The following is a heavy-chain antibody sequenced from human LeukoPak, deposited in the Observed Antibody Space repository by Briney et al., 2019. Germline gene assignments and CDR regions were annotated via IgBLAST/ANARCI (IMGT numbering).Heavy chain of an antibody. Sequence: SETLSLTCTVSGGSISSHYWNWVRRPPGKGLEWIGYAYYSGSTNYSPSLKSRVTISVDTSKKQFSLKLSSVTAADTAVYYCARGRDTSGYYYGMDVWGQGTTVTVSS. D-gene: IGHD3-10*01. CDR3: ARGRDTSGYYYGMDV. J-gene: IGHJ6*02. CDR2: AYYSGST. CDR1: GGSISSHY. V-gene: IGHV4-59*11.